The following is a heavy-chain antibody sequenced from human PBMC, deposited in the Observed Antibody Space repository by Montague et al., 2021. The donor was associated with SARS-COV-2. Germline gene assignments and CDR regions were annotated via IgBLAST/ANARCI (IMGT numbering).Heavy chain of an antibody. V-gene: IGHV2-5*02. Sequence: PALVKPTQTLTLTCTFSGVSLSTSGVGVGWIRQPPGKALEWLALIYWDDDKSYSPSLKSRLTITKDTSKNQVVLTMTNMDPVDTATYYCAHRSYWELLQGESFQHWGQGTLVTVSS. CDR1: GVSLSTSGVG. CDR2: IYWDDDK. D-gene: IGHD1-26*01. CDR3: AHRSYWELLQGESFQH. J-gene: IGHJ1*01.